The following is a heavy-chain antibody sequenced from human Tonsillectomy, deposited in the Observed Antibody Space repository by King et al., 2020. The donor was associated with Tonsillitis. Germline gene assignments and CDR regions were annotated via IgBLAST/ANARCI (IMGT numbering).Heavy chain of an antibody. V-gene: IGHV3-33*08. J-gene: IGHJ6*03. Sequence: VQLVESGGGVVQPGRSLRLSCAASGFTFSSYGMHWVRQAPGKGLEWVAVIWYDGSNKYYADSVKGRFTISRDSSKNTLYLQMNSLRAEDTAVYYCARDGTNSYYMDVWGKGTTVTVSS. CDR1: GFTFSSYG. CDR2: IWYDGSNK. CDR3: ARDGTNSYYMDV.